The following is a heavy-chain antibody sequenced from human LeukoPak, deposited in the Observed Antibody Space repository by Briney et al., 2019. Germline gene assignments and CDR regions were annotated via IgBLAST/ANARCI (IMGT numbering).Heavy chain of an antibody. Sequence: SETLSLTCTVSGGSISSSSYYWGWIRQPPGKGLEWIGSTYYSGSTYYNPSLKSRVTISVDTSKNQFSLKLSSVTAADTAVYYCARDWVGGQRDYWGQGTLVTVSS. V-gene: IGHV4-39*07. CDR3: ARDWVGGQRDY. J-gene: IGHJ4*02. D-gene: IGHD1-26*01. CDR1: GGSISSSSYY. CDR2: TYYSGST.